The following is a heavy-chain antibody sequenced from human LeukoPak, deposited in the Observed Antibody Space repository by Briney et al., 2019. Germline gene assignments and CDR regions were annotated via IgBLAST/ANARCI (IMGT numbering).Heavy chain of an antibody. D-gene: IGHD6-13*01. CDR3: ARDDSGLIAAAAPVFSYGMDV. Sequence: SETLSLTCTVSGGSISSSSYYWGWIRQPPGKGLEWIGSIYYSGSTYYNPSLKSRVTISVDTSKNQFSLKLSSVTAADTAVYYCARDDSGLIAAAAPVFSYGMDVWGQGTTVTVSS. V-gene: IGHV4-39*07. J-gene: IGHJ6*02. CDR2: IYYSGST. CDR1: GGSISSSSYY.